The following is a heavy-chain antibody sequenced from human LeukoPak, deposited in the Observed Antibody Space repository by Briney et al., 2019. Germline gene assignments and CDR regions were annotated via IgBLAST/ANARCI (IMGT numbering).Heavy chain of an antibody. CDR1: GFTVSSNY. D-gene: IGHD4-17*01. J-gene: IGHJ4*02. CDR2: IYSGGST. V-gene: IGHV3-53*01. CDR3: ARDYGDYGGPVDY. Sequence: GGSLRLSCAASGFTVSSNYMSWVRQAPGKGLEWVSVIYSGGSTYYADSVKGRFTISRDNSKNTLYLQMNSLRAEDTAVYYCARDYGDYGGPVDYWGQGILVTVSS.